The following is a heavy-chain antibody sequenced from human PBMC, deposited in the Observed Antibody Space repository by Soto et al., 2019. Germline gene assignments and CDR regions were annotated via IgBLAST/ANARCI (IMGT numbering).Heavy chain of an antibody. V-gene: IGHV3-74*01. Sequence: EVQLVESGGGLVQFGGSLRLSCAASGFTFSSYWMHWVRQVPGKGLVWVSRIKGDETNTDYADSVKGRFTISRDNVKNTLYLQMNSLRPEDTAVYYCARGLSGYYGFDYWGQGTLVTVSS. D-gene: IGHD5-12*01. CDR2: IKGDETNT. J-gene: IGHJ4*02. CDR3: ARGLSGYYGFDY. CDR1: GFTFSSYW.